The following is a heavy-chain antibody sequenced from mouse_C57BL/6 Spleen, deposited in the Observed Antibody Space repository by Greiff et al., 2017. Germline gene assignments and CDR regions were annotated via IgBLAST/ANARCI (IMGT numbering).Heavy chain of an antibody. J-gene: IGHJ4*01. CDR2: INPNNGGT. CDR3: ARRMYVGSGHAMDY. CDR1: GYTFTDYY. V-gene: IGHV1-26*01. Sequence: EVQLQQSGPELVKPGASVKISCKASGYTFTDYYMNWVKQSHGKSLEWIGDINPNNGGTSYNQKFKGKATLTVDKSSSTAYMELRSLTAEDSAVYYCARRMYVGSGHAMDYWGQGTSVTVSS. D-gene: IGHD2-14*01.